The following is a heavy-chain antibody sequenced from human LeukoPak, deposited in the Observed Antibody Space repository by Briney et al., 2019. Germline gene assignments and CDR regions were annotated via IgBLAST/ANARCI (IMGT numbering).Heavy chain of an antibody. CDR1: GGSISSYY. Sequence: SETLSLTCTVSGGSISSYYWSWIRQPPGKGLEWIGEINDSGSANYNPSLKSRVTMSVDTSKNQFSLKLSSVTAADTAVYYCARGNYDYLWGSYRVTSGTFDIWGQGTMVTVSS. V-gene: IGHV4-34*01. J-gene: IGHJ3*02. CDR3: ARGNYDYLWGSYRVTSGTFDI. D-gene: IGHD3-16*02. CDR2: INDSGSA.